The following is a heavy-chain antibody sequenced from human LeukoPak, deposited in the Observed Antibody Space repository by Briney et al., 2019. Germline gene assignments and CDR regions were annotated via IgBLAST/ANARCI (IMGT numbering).Heavy chain of an antibody. D-gene: IGHD2-15*01. V-gene: IGHV1-69*01. J-gene: IGHJ4*02. CDR2: IIPIFGTA. Sequence: ASVKVSCKASGGTFSRYAINWVRQAPGQGLEWMGGIIPIFGTANYAQKFQGRVTITADESTSTAYMELSSLRSGDTAVYYCARSRGSCYSCGDYWGQGTLVTVSS. CDR3: ARSRGSCYSCGDY. CDR1: GGTFSRYA.